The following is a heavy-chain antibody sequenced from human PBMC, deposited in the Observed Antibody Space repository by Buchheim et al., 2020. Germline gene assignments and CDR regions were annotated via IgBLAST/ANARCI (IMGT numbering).Heavy chain of an antibody. Sequence: QVQLVQSGAQVKKPGASVKVSCKASGYTFTSYDINWVRQATGQGLERMGWMNPNSGNTGYAQKFQGRVTMTRNTSISTAYVELSSLRAEGTAVYYCARVDGGYSYGSYYYYCYGMEAWGQGT. J-gene: IGHJ6*02. CDR3: ARVDGGYSYGSYYYYCYGMEA. CDR2: MNPNSGNT. CDR1: GYTFTSYD. V-gene: IGHV1-8*01. D-gene: IGHD5-18*01.